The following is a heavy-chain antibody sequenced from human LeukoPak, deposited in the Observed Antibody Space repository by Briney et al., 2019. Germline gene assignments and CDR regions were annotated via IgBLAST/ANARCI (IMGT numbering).Heavy chain of an antibody. V-gene: IGHV3-21*01. Sequence: PGGSLRLSCAASGFTFSSYTMNWVRQAPGKGLEWVSSISSSRSYIYYADSVKGRFTISRDNAKNSLYLQMNSLRAEDTAVYYCAKDSHEQTRIRYFDWPYYYYYMDVWGKGTTVTISS. CDR2: ISSSRSYI. J-gene: IGHJ6*03. D-gene: IGHD3-9*01. CDR3: AKDSHEQTRIRYFDWPYYYYYMDV. CDR1: GFTFSSYT.